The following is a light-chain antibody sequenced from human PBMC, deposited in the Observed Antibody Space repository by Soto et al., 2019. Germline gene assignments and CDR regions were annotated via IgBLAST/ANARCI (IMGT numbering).Light chain of an antibody. CDR3: HQRSSWPRGT. CDR1: QSVSSN. CDR2: GAS. Sequence: EIVMTQSPATLSVSPGERATLSCRASQSVSSNLAWYQQKPGQAPRLLIYGASTRATGIPARFSGSGSGTEFTLTISSLEPDDFAVYYCHQRSSWPRGTFGQGTKVDIK. J-gene: IGKJ1*01. V-gene: IGKV3-15*01.